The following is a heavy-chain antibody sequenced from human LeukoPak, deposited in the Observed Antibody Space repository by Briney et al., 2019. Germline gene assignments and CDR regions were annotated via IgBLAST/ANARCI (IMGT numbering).Heavy chain of an antibody. CDR1: GFTFSSYS. V-gene: IGHV3-21*01. CDR3: ARDYGSGSYYIDYYYGMDV. J-gene: IGHJ6*02. Sequence: PGGSLRLSCAASGFTFSSYSMNWVRRAPGKGLEWVTSISSSSSYIYYADSVKGRFTISRDNAKNSLYLQMNSLRAEDTAVYYCARDYGSGSYYIDYYYGMDVWGQGTTVTVSS. CDR2: ISSSSSYI. D-gene: IGHD3-10*01.